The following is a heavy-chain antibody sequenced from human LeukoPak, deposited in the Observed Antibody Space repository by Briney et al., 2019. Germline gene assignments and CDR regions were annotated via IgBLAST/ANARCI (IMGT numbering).Heavy chain of an antibody. D-gene: IGHD5-12*01. CDR3: ARDGLPYYYYMDV. CDR1: GFTFSSYL. J-gene: IGHJ6*03. Sequence: GGSLRLSCAASGFTFSSYLMSWVRQTPGKGLEWVSTISGDGAGTYYADSVKGRFTISRDNAKNSLYLQMNSLRAEDTAVYYCARDGLPYYYYMDVWGKGTTVTVSS. V-gene: IGHV3-23*01. CDR2: ISGDGAGT.